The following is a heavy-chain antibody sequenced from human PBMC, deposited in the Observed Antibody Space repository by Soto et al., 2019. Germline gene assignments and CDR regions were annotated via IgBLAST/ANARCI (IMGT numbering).Heavy chain of an antibody. D-gene: IGHD2-15*01. CDR1: GGSISSGDYY. J-gene: IGHJ5*02. CDR2: IYYSGRT. Sequence: SETLSLTCTVSGGSISSGDYYWSWIRQPPGKGLEWIGYIYYSGRTYYNPSLKSRVTISVDTSKNQFSLKLSSVTAADTAVYYCAREGGYCSGGSWYNWFDPWGQGTLVTVS. V-gene: IGHV4-30-4*01. CDR3: AREGGYCSGGSWYNWFDP.